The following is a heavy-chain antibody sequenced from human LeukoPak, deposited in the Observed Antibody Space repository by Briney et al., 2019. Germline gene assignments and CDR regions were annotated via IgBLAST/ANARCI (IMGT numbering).Heavy chain of an antibody. V-gene: IGHV4-39*07. Sequence: PSETLSLTCTVSGGSISSSSYYWGWIRQPPGKGLEWIGSIYYSGSTYYNPSLKSRVTISVDTSKNQFSLKLSSVTAADTAVYYCARDPDTDMGYYFDYWGQGTLVTVSS. CDR1: GGSISSSSYY. CDR2: IYYSGST. J-gene: IGHJ4*02. D-gene: IGHD5-18*01. CDR3: ARDPDTDMGYYFDY.